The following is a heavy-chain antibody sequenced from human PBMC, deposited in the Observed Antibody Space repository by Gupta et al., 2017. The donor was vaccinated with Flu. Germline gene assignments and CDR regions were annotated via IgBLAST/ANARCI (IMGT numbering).Heavy chain of an antibody. D-gene: IGHD5-18*01. V-gene: IGHV3-66*02. Sequence: EVQLVESGGGLVQPGGSLRLSCAASGFTVSSNYMSGVRQAAGKGLEWVAVMYRGGSTYYADSVKGRFNISRDNSKNTLYLQKNSLRDEDRAVYYCASSQPPDYWGQGTLVTVSS. J-gene: IGHJ4*02. CDR3: ASSQPPDY. CDR1: GFTVSSNY. CDR2: MYRGGST.